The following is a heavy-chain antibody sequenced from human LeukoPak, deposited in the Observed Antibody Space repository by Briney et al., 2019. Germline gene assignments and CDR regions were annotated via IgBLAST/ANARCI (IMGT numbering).Heavy chain of an antibody. V-gene: IGHV6-1*01. CDR2: TYYRSKWSS. D-gene: IGHD6-19*01. J-gene: IGHJ4*02. CDR1: GDSVSSNSAA. CDR3: ARDWFTSGYYRFDY. Sequence: SQTLSLTFAISGDSVSSNSAAWNWIRLSPSRGLEWLGRTYYRSKWSSDYEVSVKSRITINADTSKNQFSLQLNSVTPEDTAVYYCARDWFTSGYYRFDYWGQGTLVTVSS.